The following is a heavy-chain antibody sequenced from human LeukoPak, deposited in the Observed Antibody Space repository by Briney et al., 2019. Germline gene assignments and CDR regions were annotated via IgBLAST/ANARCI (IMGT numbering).Heavy chain of an antibody. D-gene: IGHD5-18*01. V-gene: IGHV1-2*02. J-gene: IGHJ4*02. CDR3: ARDRYTWIQLPGY. CDR2: INPNSGGT. Sequence: ASVKVSCKASGYTFTGYYMHWLRQAPGQGLQWMGWINPNSGGTNYAQKFQGRVTMTRDTSISTAYMELSRLRSDDTAVYYCARDRYTWIQLPGYWGQGTLVTVSS. CDR1: GYTFTGYY.